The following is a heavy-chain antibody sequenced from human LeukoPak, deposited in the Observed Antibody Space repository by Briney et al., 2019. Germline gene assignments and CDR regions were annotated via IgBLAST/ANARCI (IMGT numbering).Heavy chain of an antibody. J-gene: IGHJ4*02. CDR1: GGSISSGDYY. CDR2: IYYSGST. V-gene: IGHV4-30-4*01. Sequence: SQTLSLTCTVSGGSISSGDYYWSWIRQPPGKGLEWIGYIYYSGSTYYNPSLKSRVTISVDTSKNQFSLKLSSVTAADTAVYYCARIENLDWLFDYWGQGTLVTVSS. CDR3: ARIENLDWLFDY. D-gene: IGHD3-9*01.